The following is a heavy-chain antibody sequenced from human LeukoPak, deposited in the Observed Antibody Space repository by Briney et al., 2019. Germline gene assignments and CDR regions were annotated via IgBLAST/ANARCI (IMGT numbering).Heavy chain of an antibody. V-gene: IGHV3-21*01. Sequence: PGGSLRLSCAASGFTFSSYAMSWVRQAPGKGLEWVSSISSSSSSYIYYADSVKGRFTISRDNAKNSLYLQMNSLRAEDTAVYYCARWPRSSWYLDYWGQGTLVTVSS. D-gene: IGHD6-13*01. CDR3: ARWPRSSWYLDY. CDR1: GFTFSSYA. J-gene: IGHJ4*02. CDR2: ISSSSSSYI.